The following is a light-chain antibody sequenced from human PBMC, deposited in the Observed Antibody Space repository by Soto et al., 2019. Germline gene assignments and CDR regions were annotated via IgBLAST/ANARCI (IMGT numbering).Light chain of an antibody. CDR2: DAS. CDR3: QQRSNWSPLT. Sequence: EIVLTQSPATLFFFPGKKAPPSSGPSRVAGAPLAWYQQKPGQPPRPLIPDASNGPTGAPARFSGSGSGTDFTLTISSLEPEDFAVYFCQQRSNWSPLTFGPGTKVDFK. V-gene: IGKV3-11*01. J-gene: IGKJ3*01. CDR1: RVAGAP.